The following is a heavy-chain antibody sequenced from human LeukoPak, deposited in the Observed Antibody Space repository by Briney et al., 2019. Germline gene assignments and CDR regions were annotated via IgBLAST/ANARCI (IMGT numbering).Heavy chain of an antibody. CDR2: MNPNSGNT. V-gene: IGHV1-8*01. J-gene: IGHJ6*03. Sequence: AASVKVSCKASGYTFTSYDINWVRQATGQGLEWMGWMNPNSGNTGYAQKFQGRVTMTRNTSISTAYMELSSLRSEDTAVYYCARGPGGRSGYYPLEDYYYYYYMDVWGKGTTVTVSS. CDR3: ARGPGGRSGYYPLEDYYYYYYMDV. CDR1: GYTFTSYD. D-gene: IGHD3-22*01.